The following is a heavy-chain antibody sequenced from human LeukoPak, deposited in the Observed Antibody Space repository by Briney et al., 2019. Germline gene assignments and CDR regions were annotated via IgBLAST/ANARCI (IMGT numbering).Heavy chain of an antibody. CDR1: GFTFSSYS. CDR3: AREQQLGFLFDY. V-gene: IGHV3-21*01. Sequence: PGGSLRLSCTASGFTFSSYSMNWVRQAPGKGLEWVSSISSSSSYIYYADSVKGRFTISRDNAKNSLYLQMNSLRAEDTAVYYCAREQQLGFLFDYWGQGTLVTVSS. J-gene: IGHJ4*02. CDR2: ISSSSSYI. D-gene: IGHD6-13*01.